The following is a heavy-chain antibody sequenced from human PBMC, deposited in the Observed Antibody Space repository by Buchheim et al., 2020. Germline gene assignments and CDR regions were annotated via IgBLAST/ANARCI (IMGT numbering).Heavy chain of an antibody. J-gene: IGHJ5*02. CDR1: GFSFSSYW. CDR3: ARGIAATANPNWFDP. D-gene: IGHD6-25*01. V-gene: IGHV3-74*01. Sequence: EVQLVESGGGLVQPGGSLRLSCAASGFSFSSYWMHWVRQAPGRGLVWVSRITSDGSGTGYADSVTGRSTISRDNAKNTLYLQMNSLSPEDTAVYFCARGIAATANPNWFDPWGQGTL. CDR2: ITSDGSGT.